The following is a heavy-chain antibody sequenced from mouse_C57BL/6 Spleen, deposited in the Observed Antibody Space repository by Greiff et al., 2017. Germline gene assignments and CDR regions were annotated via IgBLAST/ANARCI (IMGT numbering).Heavy chain of an antibody. CDR2: INPSSGYT. D-gene: IGHD1-1*01. V-gene: IGHV1-4*01. Sequence: QVHVKQSGAELARPGASVKMSCKASGYTFTSYTMHWVKQRPGQGLEWIGYINPSSGYTKYNQKFKDKATLTADKSSSTAYMQLSSLTSEDSAVYYCARADYGSSRADYWGQGTTLTVSS. CDR3: ARADYGSSRADY. CDR1: GYTFTSYT. J-gene: IGHJ2*01.